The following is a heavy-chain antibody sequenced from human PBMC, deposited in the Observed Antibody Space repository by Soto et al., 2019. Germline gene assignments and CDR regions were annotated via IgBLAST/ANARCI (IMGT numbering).Heavy chain of an antibody. CDR2: IGGRGNSA. CDR1: GFIFTNYA. D-gene: IGHD5-12*01. V-gene: IGHV3-23*01. CDR3: VREGRGSFDF. J-gene: IGHJ3*01. Sequence: GGSLRLSCAASGFIFTNYAMNWVRQAPGKGLEWVSVIGGRGNSAYYADSVRGRFTISRDNSKNTLSLQMSSLTADDTAIYYCVREGRGSFDFWGRGTMVTVSS.